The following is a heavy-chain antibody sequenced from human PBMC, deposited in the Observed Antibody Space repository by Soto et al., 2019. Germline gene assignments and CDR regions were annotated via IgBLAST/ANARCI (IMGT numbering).Heavy chain of an antibody. CDR1: GYSFTSYW. Sequence: GESLKISCKGSGYSFTSYWISWVRQMPGKGLEWMGRIDPSDSYTNYSPSFQGHVTISADKSISTAYLQWSSLKASDTAMYYCARRVMSTVTTSWFDPWGQGTLVTVSS. V-gene: IGHV5-10-1*01. CDR2: IDPSDSYT. D-gene: IGHD4-4*01. J-gene: IGHJ5*02. CDR3: ARRVMSTVTTSWFDP.